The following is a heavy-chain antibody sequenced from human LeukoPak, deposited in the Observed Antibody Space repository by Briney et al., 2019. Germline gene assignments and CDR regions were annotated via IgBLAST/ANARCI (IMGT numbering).Heavy chain of an antibody. Sequence: GGSLRLSCAASGFTFSSYWMSWVRQAPGKGLEWVANIKQDGSEKYYVDSVKGRFTISRDNAKNSLYLQMNSLKTEDTAVYYCTRARNLGGPITIFGVNYYYYMDVWGKGTTVTVSS. CDR3: TRARNLGGPITIFGVNYYYYMDV. V-gene: IGHV3-7*03. CDR2: IKQDGSEK. CDR1: GFTFSSYW. D-gene: IGHD3-3*01. J-gene: IGHJ6*03.